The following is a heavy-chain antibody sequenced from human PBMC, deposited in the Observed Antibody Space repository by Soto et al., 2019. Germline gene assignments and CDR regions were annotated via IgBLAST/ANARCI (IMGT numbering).Heavy chain of an antibody. CDR2: IHSGGNT. V-gene: IGHV3-66*01. CDR3: ARALVTTPPRTFDY. Sequence: EVQLVESGGGLVQPGGSLRLSCAVSGFSVSSTFMNWVRQATGKGLEWVAVIHSGGNTFYGDSVKGRFTISRDNSKNMVDLQMTGLRGDDTAVYFCARALVTTPPRTFDYWGQGTLVTVSS. J-gene: IGHJ4*02. CDR1: GFSVSSTF. D-gene: IGHD2-21*02.